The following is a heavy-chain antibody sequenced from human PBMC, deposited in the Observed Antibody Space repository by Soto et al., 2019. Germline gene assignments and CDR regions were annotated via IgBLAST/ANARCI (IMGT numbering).Heavy chain of an antibody. CDR1: GFSISSYA. D-gene: IGHD2-21*01. CDR3: AKDMVRDGRYYFDY. V-gene: IGHV3-23*01. Sequence: PGGSLRLSCSASGFSISSYAMSWVRQAPGKGLEWVSAISGSGGSTYYADSVKGRFTISRDNSKNTLYLQMNSLRAEDTAVYYCAKDMVRDGRYYFDYWGQGTLVTVSS. CDR2: ISGSGGST. J-gene: IGHJ4*02.